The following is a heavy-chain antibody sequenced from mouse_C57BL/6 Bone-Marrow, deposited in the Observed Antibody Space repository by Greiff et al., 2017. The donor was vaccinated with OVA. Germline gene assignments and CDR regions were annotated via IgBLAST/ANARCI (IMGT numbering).Heavy chain of an antibody. Sequence: VQLKESGPGLVKPSQSLSLTCSVTGYSITSGYYWNWIRQFPGNKLEWMGYISYDGSNNYNPSLKNRISITRDTSKNQFFLKLNSVTTEDTATYYCARRWGLLPWFAYWGQGTLVTVSA. CDR3: ARRWGLLPWFAY. CDR1: GYSITSGYY. J-gene: IGHJ3*01. CDR2: ISYDGSN. D-gene: IGHD2-3*01. V-gene: IGHV3-6*01.